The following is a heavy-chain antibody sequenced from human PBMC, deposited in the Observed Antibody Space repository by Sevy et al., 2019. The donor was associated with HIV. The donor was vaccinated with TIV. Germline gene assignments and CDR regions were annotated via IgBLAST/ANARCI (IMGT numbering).Heavy chain of an antibody. CDR3: AKERRIAAAGGFDY. CDR2: ISYGGSNK. J-gene: IGHJ4*02. CDR1: GFTFSSYG. Sequence: GGSLRLSCAASGFTFSSYGMHWVRQAPGKGLEWVAVISYGGSNKYYADSVKGRFTISRDNSKNTLYLQMNSLRAEDTAVYYCAKERRIAAAGGFDYWGQGTLVTVSS. V-gene: IGHV3-30*18. D-gene: IGHD6-13*01.